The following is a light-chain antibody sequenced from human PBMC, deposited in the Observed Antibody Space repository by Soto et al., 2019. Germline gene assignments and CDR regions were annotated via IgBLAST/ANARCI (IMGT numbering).Light chain of an antibody. Sequence: EIVLTQSPGTLSLSPGERATLSCRASQSVSSSYLAWYQQKPGQAPRLLIYGASSRATGIPDRFSGSGSGTDFTLTISGLEPEDFAVYYCQQYGSSPPVYTFGQGTKLEIK. J-gene: IGKJ2*01. CDR1: QSVSSSY. CDR3: QQYGSSPPVYT. CDR2: GAS. V-gene: IGKV3-20*01.